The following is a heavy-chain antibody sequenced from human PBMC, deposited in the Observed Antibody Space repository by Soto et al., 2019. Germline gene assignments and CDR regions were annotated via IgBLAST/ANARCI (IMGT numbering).Heavy chain of an antibody. CDR3: ATTSRPLEYSSSSDWFDP. V-gene: IGHV1-18*04. Sequence: ASVKVSCKASGYTFTMYGLSWVRQAPGQGPEWMGWTKPNSGDVRYAEKFRGRLTLTRDTSTNTAYMELRRLRSEDTAVYYCATTSRPLEYSSSSDWFDPWGQGTLVTVSS. CDR2: TKPNSGDV. CDR1: GYTFTMYG. D-gene: IGHD6-6*01. J-gene: IGHJ5*02.